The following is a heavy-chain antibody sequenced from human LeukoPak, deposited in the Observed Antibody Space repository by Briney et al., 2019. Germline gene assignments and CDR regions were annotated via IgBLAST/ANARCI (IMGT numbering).Heavy chain of an antibody. CDR2: FNAYNGNT. Sequence: WFNAYNGNTNYVQKFQDRVTMTTDTSTSTAYMELRSLRSDDTAVYYCARDRRFLDEKTFDIWGQGTMVTVSS. V-gene: IGHV1-18*01. J-gene: IGHJ3*02. D-gene: IGHD3-3*01. CDR3: ARDRRFLDEKTFDI.